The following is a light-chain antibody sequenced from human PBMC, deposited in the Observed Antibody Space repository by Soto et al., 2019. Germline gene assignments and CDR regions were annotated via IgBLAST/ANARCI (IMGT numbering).Light chain of an antibody. Sequence: DIQMTQSPSSLSASVGDRVTITCRASQSIGKYLNWYQQKPGEAPNLLIYAASILQSGVPSRFSGSSSGTDFTITITSLQPEDFATYYCHQTYGTTRTFGQGTKVEIK. CDR2: AAS. J-gene: IGKJ1*01. CDR1: QSIGKY. V-gene: IGKV1-39*01. CDR3: HQTYGTTRT.